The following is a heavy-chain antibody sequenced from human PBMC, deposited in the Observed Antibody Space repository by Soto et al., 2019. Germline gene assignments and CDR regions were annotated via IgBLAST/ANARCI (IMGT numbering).Heavy chain of an antibody. V-gene: IGHV3-21*01. Sequence: GGSLRLSCAASGFTFSSYSMNWVRQAPGKGLEWVSSISSSSSYIYYADSVKGRFTISRDNAKNSLYLQMNSLRAEDTAVYYCAREDSGYGNDYWGQGTLVTVSS. CDR1: GFTFSSYS. J-gene: IGHJ4*02. D-gene: IGHD5-12*01. CDR3: AREDSGYGNDY. CDR2: ISSSSSYI.